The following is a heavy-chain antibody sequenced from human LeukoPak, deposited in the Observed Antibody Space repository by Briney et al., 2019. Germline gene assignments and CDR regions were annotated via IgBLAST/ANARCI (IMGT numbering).Heavy chain of an antibody. V-gene: IGHV4-31*03. CDR2: IYYSGST. J-gene: IGHJ3*02. Sequence: SQTLSLTCTVSGGSISSGGYYWSWTRQHPGKGLEWIGYIYYSGSTYYNPSLKSRVTISVDTSKNQFSLKLSSVTAADTAVYYCARETYYYDSSALPDDAFDIWGQGTMVTVSS. CDR1: GGSISSGGYY. D-gene: IGHD3-22*01. CDR3: ARETYYYDSSALPDDAFDI.